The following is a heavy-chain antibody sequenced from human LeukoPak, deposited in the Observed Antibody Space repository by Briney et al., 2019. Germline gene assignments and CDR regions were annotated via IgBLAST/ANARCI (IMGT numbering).Heavy chain of an antibody. V-gene: IGHV1-2*02. CDR2: INPNSGGT. CDR1: GYTFTGYY. J-gene: IGHJ4*02. CDR3: ARVYDSSGYYHLPPVY. Sequence: VASVKVSCKASGYTFTGYYMHWVRQAPGQGLEWMGWINPNSGGTNYAQKFQGRVTMTRDTSISTAYMELSRLRSDDTAVYYCARVYDSSGYYHLPPVYWGQGTLVTVSS. D-gene: IGHD3-22*01.